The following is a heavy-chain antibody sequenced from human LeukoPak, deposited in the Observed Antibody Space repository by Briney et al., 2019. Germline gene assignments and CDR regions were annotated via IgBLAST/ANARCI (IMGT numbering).Heavy chain of an antibody. CDR2: IYSGGST. D-gene: IGHD3-22*01. V-gene: IGHV3-66*02. CDR1: GFTVVSNY. Sequence: GGSRRLSGAAPGFTVVSNYMSGFRQAPGKGLDWASVIYSGGSTYYADSVKGRFTISRDNSKNTLYLQMNSLRAEDTAVYYCARDLDYYDSSGYYGDYWGQGTLVTVSS. CDR3: ARDLDYYDSSGYYGDY. J-gene: IGHJ4*02.